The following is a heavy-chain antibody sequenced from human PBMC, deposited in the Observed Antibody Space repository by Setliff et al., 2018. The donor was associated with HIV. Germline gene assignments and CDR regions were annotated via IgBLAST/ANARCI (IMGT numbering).Heavy chain of an antibody. J-gene: IGHJ4*02. CDR1: GDSISSGSYY. CDR2: LYNSEIT. CDR3: VRASLPGNHVFFDY. Sequence: PSETLSLTCTVSGDSISSGSYYWSWIRQPPGKGLEWIVTLYNSEITNYNPSFKNRVTMSVDKSRNHFSLILNSVTAADTAIYYCVRASLPGNHVFFDYWGQGRLVTVSS. V-gene: IGHV4-61*03.